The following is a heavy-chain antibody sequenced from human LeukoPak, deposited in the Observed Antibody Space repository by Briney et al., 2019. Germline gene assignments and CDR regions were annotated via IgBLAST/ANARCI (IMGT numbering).Heavy chain of an antibody. D-gene: IGHD6-19*01. J-gene: IGHJ4*02. V-gene: IGHV1-2*02. CDR1: GYTFTGYY. CDR3: ARVDSSGWYYFDY. CDR2: INPNSGGT. Sequence: ASVKVSCKASGYTFTGYYMHWVRQGPGQGLEWMGWINPNSGGTNYAQKFQGRVTMTRDTSISTAYMELSRLRSDDTAVYYCARVDSSGWYYFDYWGQGTLVTVSS.